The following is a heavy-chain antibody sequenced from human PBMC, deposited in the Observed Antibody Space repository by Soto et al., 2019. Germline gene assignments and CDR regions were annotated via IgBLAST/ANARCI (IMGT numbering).Heavy chain of an antibody. CDR2: IYPGDSDT. Sequence: PGESLKISCKGSGYSFTSYWIGWVRQMPGKGLEWMGIIYPGDSDTRYSPSFQGQVTISADKSISTAYLQWSSLKASDTAMYYCARHGGAKAPNVRVDYWGQGTLVTVSS. CDR1: GYSFTSYW. V-gene: IGHV5-51*01. J-gene: IGHJ4*02. D-gene: IGHD3-10*02. CDR3: ARHGGAKAPNVRVDY.